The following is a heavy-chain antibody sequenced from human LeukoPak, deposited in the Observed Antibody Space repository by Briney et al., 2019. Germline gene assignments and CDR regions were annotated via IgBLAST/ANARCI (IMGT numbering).Heavy chain of an antibody. J-gene: IGHJ4*02. V-gene: IGHV4-59*02. CDR2: MYYSGST. Sequence: SETLSLTCTVSGGSVSSYFWSWIRQPPGKGLEWIGYMYYSGSTNYNPSLKSRVTISIDTSKNQFSLRLSSVTAADTAVYYCARLDNGRGAFDYWGQGTLVTVSS. CDR3: ARLDNGRGAFDY. CDR1: GGSVSSYF. D-gene: IGHD1-26*01.